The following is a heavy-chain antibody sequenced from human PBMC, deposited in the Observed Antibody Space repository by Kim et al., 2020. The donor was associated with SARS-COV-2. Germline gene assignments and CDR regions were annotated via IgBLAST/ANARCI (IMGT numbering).Heavy chain of an antibody. CDR2: IYYSGST. J-gene: IGHJ4*02. Sequence: SETLSLTCTVSGGSVSSGSYYWSWIRQPPGKGLEWIGYIYYSGSTNYNPSLKSRVTISVDTSKNQFSLKLSSVTAADTAVYYCARIYSYDIKLGFDYWGQGTLVTVSS. V-gene: IGHV4-61*01. CDR1: GGSVSSGSYY. D-gene: IGHD3-22*01. CDR3: ARIYSYDIKLGFDY.